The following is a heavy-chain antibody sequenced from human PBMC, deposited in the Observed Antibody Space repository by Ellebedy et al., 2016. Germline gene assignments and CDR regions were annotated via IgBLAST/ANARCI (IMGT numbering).Heavy chain of an antibody. D-gene: IGHD1-14*01. Sequence: ASVKVSGKASGYTFTSYAMHWVRQAPGQRLEWMGGINDGNGDTKYSQKFQGRVTITRDTSASTAYMELSSLRSEDTAVYYCARERVTGYFDYWGQGTLVTVSS. CDR1: GYTFTSYA. J-gene: IGHJ4*02. CDR3: ARERVTGYFDY. V-gene: IGHV1-3*01. CDR2: INDGNGDT.